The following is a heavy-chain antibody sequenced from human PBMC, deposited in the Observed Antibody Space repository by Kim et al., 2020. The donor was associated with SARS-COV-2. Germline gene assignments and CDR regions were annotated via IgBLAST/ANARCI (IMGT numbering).Heavy chain of an antibody. J-gene: IGHJ6*03. V-gene: IGHV3-30-3*01. D-gene: IGHD2-2*01. CDR1: GFTFSSYA. Sequence: GGSLRLSCAASGFTFSSYAMHWVRQAPGKGLEWVAVISYDGSNKYYADSVKGRFTISRDNSKNTLYLQMNSLRAEDTAVYYCAREGWSTSCSPLCYYYYYMDVWGKVTTVTVSS. CDR2: ISYDGSNK. CDR3: AREGWSTSCSPLCYYYYYMDV.